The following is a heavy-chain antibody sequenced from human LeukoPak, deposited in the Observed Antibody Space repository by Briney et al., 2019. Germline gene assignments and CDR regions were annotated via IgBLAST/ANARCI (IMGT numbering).Heavy chain of an antibody. V-gene: IGHV3-30*18. J-gene: IGHJ4*02. Sequence: SGGSLRLSCAASGFTFSSYGMHWVRQAPGKGLEWVAVISYDGSNKYYADSVKGRFTISRDNSKNTLYLQMNSLRAEDTAVYYCAKGSRGSGWSKGDYWGQGTLVTVSS. CDR3: AKGSRGSGWSKGDY. CDR2: ISYDGSNK. D-gene: IGHD6-19*01. CDR1: GFTFSSYG.